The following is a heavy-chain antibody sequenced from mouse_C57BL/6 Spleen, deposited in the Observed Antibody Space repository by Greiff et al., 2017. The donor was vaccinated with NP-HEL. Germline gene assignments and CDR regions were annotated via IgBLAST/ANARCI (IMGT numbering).Heavy chain of an antibody. CDR3: ARWIYYDYEGDYYAMDY. CDR2: IDPAYSCT. Sequence: QVQLQQPGAELVMPGASVKLSCKASGYTFTSYWMHWVKQRPGQGLEWIGEIDPAYSCTNYNQKFKGKSTLTVDKASSTAYMQLSSLTSEDSAVYYCARWIYYDYEGDYYAMDYWGQGTSVTVSS. CDR1: GYTFTSYW. V-gene: IGHV1-69*01. J-gene: IGHJ4*01. D-gene: IGHD2-4*01.